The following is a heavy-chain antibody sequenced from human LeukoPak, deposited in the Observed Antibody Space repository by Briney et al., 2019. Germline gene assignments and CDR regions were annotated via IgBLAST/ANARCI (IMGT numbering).Heavy chain of an antibody. Sequence: SEALSLTCTVSGGSISSGSYYWSWIRQPAGTGLEWIGRIYTTGRTNYNPSLKSRVTISVDTSKNQFSLKLSSVTAADTAVYFCASSVEMASEFDYWGQGTLVTVSS. CDR3: ASSVEMASEFDY. D-gene: IGHD5-24*01. V-gene: IGHV4-61*02. CDR2: IYTTGRT. J-gene: IGHJ4*02. CDR1: GGSISSGSYY.